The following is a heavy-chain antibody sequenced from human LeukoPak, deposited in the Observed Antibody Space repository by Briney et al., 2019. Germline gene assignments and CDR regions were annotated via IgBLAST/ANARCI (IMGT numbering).Heavy chain of an antibody. J-gene: IGHJ6*02. CDR1: GFTFSMYW. Sequence: GGSLRLSCTASGFTFSMYWMHWVRQAPGKGLEWVSGISWNSGIIGYADSVKGRFTISRDNAKNSLYLQMNSLRAEDTALYYCAKDKSHSSWTSRYYYYALDVWGQGTTVTVSS. CDR2: ISWNSGII. CDR3: AKDKSHSSWTSRYYYYALDV. D-gene: IGHD6-19*01. V-gene: IGHV3-9*01.